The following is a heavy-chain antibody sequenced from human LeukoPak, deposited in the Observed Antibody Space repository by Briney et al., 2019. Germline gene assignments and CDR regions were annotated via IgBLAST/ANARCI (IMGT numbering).Heavy chain of an antibody. Sequence: GGSLRLSCAASAFTFSNYWMSWVRQAPGKGLEWVANIKQDGIEKYYVGSVKGRFTISRDNADNSMYLQMNSLRAEDTAVYYCARLRTFDYWGQGTLVTVSS. CDR3: ARLRTFDY. J-gene: IGHJ4*02. CDR1: AFTFSNYW. CDR2: IKQDGIEK. V-gene: IGHV3-7*03. D-gene: IGHD1-14*01.